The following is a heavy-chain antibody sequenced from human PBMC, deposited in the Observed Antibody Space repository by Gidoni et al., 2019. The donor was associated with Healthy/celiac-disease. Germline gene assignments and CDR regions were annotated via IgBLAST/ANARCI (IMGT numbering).Heavy chain of an antibody. CDR3: ARTGDYPLDYYYGMDV. Sequence: EVQLVESGGGLVKPGGSLRLSCAAPGFTFSTYSMNWVRQAPGKGLDWVSSISSSSSYIYYADSVKGRFTISRDNAKNSLYLQMNSLRAEDTAVYYCARTGDYPLDYYYGMDVWGQGTTVTVSS. J-gene: IGHJ6*02. V-gene: IGHV3-21*01. D-gene: IGHD2-21*02. CDR1: GFTFSTYS. CDR2: ISSSSSYI.